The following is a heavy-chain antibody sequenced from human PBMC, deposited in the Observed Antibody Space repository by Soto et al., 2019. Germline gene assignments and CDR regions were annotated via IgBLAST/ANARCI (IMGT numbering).Heavy chain of an antibody. CDR3: ARSITGPRTTKREFDY. CDR2: INPNTGDT. J-gene: IGHJ4*02. D-gene: IGHD3-3*02. V-gene: IGHV1-2*02. CDR1: GYTFSDFF. Sequence: QAQLVQSGAEVKKPGASVKVSCKASGYTFSDFFIHWVRQAPGQGLEWMGWINPNTGDTNCAQKFQVRVTLTRDPSISTAYMELRRLRSDDTAMYYCARSITGPRTTKREFDYWGQGTLVTASS.